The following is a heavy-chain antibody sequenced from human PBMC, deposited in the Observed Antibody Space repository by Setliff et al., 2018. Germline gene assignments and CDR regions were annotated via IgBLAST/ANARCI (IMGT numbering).Heavy chain of an antibody. CDR2: IHTGGGSA. Sequence: ASVKVSCKTSGYSFTGYYMHWVRQAPGQGLEWMGIIHTGGGSASYAQKFQGRVTMTSDTSTSTVYMEVNIVTSDDTAIYYCARGGLAAAGRKGVFEYWGQGTGVTVSS. CDR1: GYSFTGYY. D-gene: IGHD6-13*01. CDR3: ARGGLAAAGRKGVFEY. J-gene: IGHJ4*02. V-gene: IGHV1-46*01.